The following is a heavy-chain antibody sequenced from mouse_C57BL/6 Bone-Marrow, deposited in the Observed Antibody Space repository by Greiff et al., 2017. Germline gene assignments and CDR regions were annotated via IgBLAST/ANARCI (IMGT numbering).Heavy chain of an antibody. CDR2: IPPNSGST. CDR3: ARGGYYGQFAY. Sequence: QVQLQQPGAELVKPGASVKLSCKASGYTFTSYWMHWVKQRPGQGLEWIGMIPPNSGSTNSNEKFKSKATLTVDKSSSTAYMQLSSLTSEDSAVYYCARGGYYGQFAYWGQGTLVTGSA. J-gene: IGHJ3*01. V-gene: IGHV1-64*01. CDR1: GYTFTSYW. D-gene: IGHD1-1*01.